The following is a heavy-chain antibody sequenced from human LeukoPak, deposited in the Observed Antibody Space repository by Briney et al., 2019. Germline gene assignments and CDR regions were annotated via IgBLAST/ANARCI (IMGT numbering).Heavy chain of an antibody. CDR2: IHTSGST. CDR3: ARGPQNPQAAAGTGWFDP. V-gene: IGHV4-4*07. CDR1: GGSISTYH. J-gene: IGHJ5*02. D-gene: IGHD6-13*01. Sequence: PSETLSLTCTVSGGSISTYHWSWLRQPAGRGLEWIGRIHTSGSTIYSPSLKSRVTLSVDTSKSQFSLNLTSVTAADTAVYYCARGPQNPQAAAGTGWFDPWGQGTLVTVSS.